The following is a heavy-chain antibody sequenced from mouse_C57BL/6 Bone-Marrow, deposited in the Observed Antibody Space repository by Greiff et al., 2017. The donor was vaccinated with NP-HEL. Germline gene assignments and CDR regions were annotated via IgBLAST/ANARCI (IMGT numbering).Heavy chain of an antibody. J-gene: IGHJ4*01. D-gene: IGHD2-2*01. V-gene: IGHV1-78*01. CDR3: AIDLLWLRYYAMDY. Sequence: VKLQESDAELVKPGASVKISCKVSGYTFTDHTIHWMKQRPEQGLEWIGYIYPRDGSTKYNEKFKGKATLTADKSSSTAYMQLNSLTSEDSAVYFCAIDLLWLRYYAMDYWGQGTSVTVSS. CDR2: IYPRDGST. CDR1: GYTFTDHT.